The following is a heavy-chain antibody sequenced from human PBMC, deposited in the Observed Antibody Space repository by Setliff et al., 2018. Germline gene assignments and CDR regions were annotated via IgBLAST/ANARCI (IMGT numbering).Heavy chain of an antibody. CDR2: MSA. CDR3: ARGPLDFDI. Sequence: ASVKVSCKASGYTFTNYGINWVRQAPGQGLEWMGWMSAYAQKFQGRVTMTTDTPTSTAYMELRSLTSDDTAVYYCARGPLDFDIWGQGTRVTVSS. CDR1: GYTFTNYG. J-gene: IGHJ3*02. V-gene: IGHV1-18*01.